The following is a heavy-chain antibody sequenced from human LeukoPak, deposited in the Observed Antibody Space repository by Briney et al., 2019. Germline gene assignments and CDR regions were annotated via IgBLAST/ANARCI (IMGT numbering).Heavy chain of an antibody. CDR3: AKGEWLGY. J-gene: IGHJ4*02. V-gene: IGHV3-30*18. Sequence: GGSLRLSCAASGFTFSNYGMHWVRQAPGKGLEWVAVISYDGSNKYYADSVKGRFTISRDNSKNTLYLQMNSLRAEDTAVYYCAKGEWLGYWGQGTLVTVSS. D-gene: IGHD6-19*01. CDR1: GFTFSNYG. CDR2: ISYDGSNK.